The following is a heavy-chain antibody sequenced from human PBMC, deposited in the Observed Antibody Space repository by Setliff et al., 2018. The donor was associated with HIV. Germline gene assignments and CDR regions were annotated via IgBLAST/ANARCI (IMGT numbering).Heavy chain of an antibody. V-gene: IGHV4-31*03. Sequence: SETLSLTCTVTGGSISSGGFYWTWIRQHPGKGLEWIGYIYNTGSTYHSPSLKSRVTISVDTSKNQFSLKLSSVTAADTAVYFCARQTYYYDNSGHNWFDPWGQGTLVTVSS. CDR2: IYNTGST. CDR1: GGSISSGGFY. D-gene: IGHD3-22*01. J-gene: IGHJ5*02. CDR3: ARQTYYYDNSGHNWFDP.